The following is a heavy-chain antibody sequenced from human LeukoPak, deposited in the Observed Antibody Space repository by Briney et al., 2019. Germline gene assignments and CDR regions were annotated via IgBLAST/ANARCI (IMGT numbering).Heavy chain of an antibody. V-gene: IGHV4-4*02. CDR3: AREGGPYRPLDY. J-gene: IGHJ4*02. CDR1: GGSISSTNW. Sequence: SETLSLTCGVSGGSISSTNWWTWVRQPPGEGLEWIGEVQLSGRTNYNPSLESRVTMSVDMSENHISLKLTSVTAADTAVYYCAREGGPYRPLDYSGQGTLVTVSS. CDR2: VQLSGRT.